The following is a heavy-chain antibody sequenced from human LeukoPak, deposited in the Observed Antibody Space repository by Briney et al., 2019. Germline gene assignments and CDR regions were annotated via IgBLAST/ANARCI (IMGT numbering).Heavy chain of an antibody. CDR2: MSTSGGYI. J-gene: IGHJ4*02. D-gene: IGHD3-10*01. CDR1: GFRFSNFD. V-gene: IGHV3-23*01. CDR3: AKESGYSSGWDYFDS. Sequence: GGSLRLSCAASGFRFSNFDMNWVRQAPGRGLEWVAAMSTSGGYIYYADSVKGRFTISRDNSTNTLYLQMNSLKAEDTAVYYCAKESGYSSGWDYFDSWGQGTLVTVSS.